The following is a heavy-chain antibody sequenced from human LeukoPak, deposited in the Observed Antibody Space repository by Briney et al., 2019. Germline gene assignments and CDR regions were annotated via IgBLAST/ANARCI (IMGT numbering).Heavy chain of an antibody. CDR3: ARSIDWDWFDP. D-gene: IGHD6-6*01. Sequence: ASVKVSCKASGYTFTRDGMNWVRQAPGQGLEWMGGIIPIFGTANYAQKFQGRVTITADKSTSTAYMELSSLRSEDTAVYYCARSIDWDWFDPWGQGTLVTVSS. CDR2: IIPIFGTA. V-gene: IGHV1-69*06. CDR1: GYTFTRDG. J-gene: IGHJ5*02.